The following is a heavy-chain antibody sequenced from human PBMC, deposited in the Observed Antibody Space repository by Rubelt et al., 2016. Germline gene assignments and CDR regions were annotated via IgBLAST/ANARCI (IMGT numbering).Heavy chain of an antibody. V-gene: IGHV1-18*01. CDR3: ARYLRPADY. CDR2: ISGHNGNT. D-gene: IGHD4-17*01. J-gene: IGHJ4*02. CDR1: GYTFTDYG. Sequence: QIQLVQSGAEVKKPGASVKVSCKASGYTFTDYGITWVRQAPGQGLEWVGWISGHNGNTNYAQQFQGRVTMTRDTSINTSFMERSSLRSDDTAVYYCARYLRPADYWGQGTLVTVSS.